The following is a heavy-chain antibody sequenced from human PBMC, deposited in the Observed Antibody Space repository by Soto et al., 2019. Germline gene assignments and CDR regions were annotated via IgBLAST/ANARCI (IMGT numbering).Heavy chain of an antibody. Sequence: EVQLLESGGGLVQPGGSLRLSCAASGFTFSSYAMSWVRQAPGKGLEWVSAISGSGGSTDYADSVKGRFTISRDNSKNTLYLQMNSLRAEDTAVYYCAKGGPYYYDSSGYYEYWGQGTLVTVSS. CDR3: AKGGPYYYDSSGYYEY. CDR1: GFTFSSYA. J-gene: IGHJ4*02. CDR2: ISGSGGST. D-gene: IGHD3-22*01. V-gene: IGHV3-23*01.